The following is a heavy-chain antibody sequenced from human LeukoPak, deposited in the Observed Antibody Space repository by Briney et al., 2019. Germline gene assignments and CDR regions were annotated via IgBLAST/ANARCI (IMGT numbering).Heavy chain of an antibody. CDR1: GFTFSEYE. CDR3: TRGLVV. Sequence: GGSLRLSCAASGFTFSEYEMNWVRQATGKGLEWVSDISSGGTTIFYADSVKGRFTISRDNAKNSLYLQMNSLRDEDTAIYYCTRGLVVWGQGALVTVSS. J-gene: IGHJ4*02. D-gene: IGHD2-2*01. V-gene: IGHV3-48*03. CDR2: ISSGGTTI.